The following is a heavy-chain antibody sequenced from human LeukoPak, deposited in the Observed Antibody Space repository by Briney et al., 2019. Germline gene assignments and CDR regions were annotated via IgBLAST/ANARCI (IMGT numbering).Heavy chain of an antibody. CDR3: AKGVWFGEIPDY. V-gene: IGHV3-23*01. D-gene: IGHD3-10*01. J-gene: IGHJ4*02. CDR1: GFTFSSYG. CDR2: ISGSGGST. Sequence: GGTLRLSCAASGFTFSSYGMSWVRQAPGKGLEWVSAISGSGGSTYYADSVKGRFTISRDNSKNTLYLQMNSLRAEDTAVYYCAKGVWFGEIPDYWGQGTLVTVSS.